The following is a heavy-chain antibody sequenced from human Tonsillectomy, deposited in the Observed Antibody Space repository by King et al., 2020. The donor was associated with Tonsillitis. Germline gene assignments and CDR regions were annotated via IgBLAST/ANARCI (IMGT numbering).Heavy chain of an antibody. CDR3: AKDRITYSNPYYFDY. CDR1: GFTFSSDA. D-gene: IGHD4-11*01. V-gene: IGHV3-23*04. J-gene: IGHJ4*02. CDR2: ISGSGGST. Sequence: EVQLVESGGGFVQPGGSLRLSCAASGFTFSSDAMSWVRQAPGKGLDWVSAISGSGGSTYYADSVKGRFTISRDNSKNKLYLQMNSLRAEDTAVYYCAKDRITYSNPYYFDYWGQGTLVTVSS.